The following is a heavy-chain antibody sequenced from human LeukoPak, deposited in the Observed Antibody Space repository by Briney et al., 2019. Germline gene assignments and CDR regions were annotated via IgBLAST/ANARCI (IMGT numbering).Heavy chain of an antibody. J-gene: IGHJ4*02. CDR1: LFSLISYC. V-gene: IGHV3-30*02. D-gene: IGHD3-16*01. CDR2: INYNVSNK. CDR3: LSQLRLGY. Sequence: PGGAPRLSSVPSLFSLISYCMYRVRQAPGKGVEWVAVINYNVSNKNCTHSLKGRVTISIDNSRNTVYLQMNSLSAEDAAVYYCLSQLRLGYWGKGTMVTVS.